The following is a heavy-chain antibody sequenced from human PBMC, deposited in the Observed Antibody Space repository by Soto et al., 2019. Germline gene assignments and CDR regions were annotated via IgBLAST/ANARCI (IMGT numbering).Heavy chain of an antibody. Sequence: QVPLVESGGGVVQPGRSLRLSCAASGFTFSSYAMHWVRQAPGKGLEWVAVISYDGSNKYYADSVKGRFTISRDNSKNTLYLQMNSLRAEDTAVYYCARTRYPNYYYGMDVWGQGTTVTVSS. D-gene: IGHD1-1*01. CDR1: GFTFSSYA. J-gene: IGHJ6*02. CDR3: ARTRYPNYYYGMDV. CDR2: ISYDGSNK. V-gene: IGHV3-30-3*01.